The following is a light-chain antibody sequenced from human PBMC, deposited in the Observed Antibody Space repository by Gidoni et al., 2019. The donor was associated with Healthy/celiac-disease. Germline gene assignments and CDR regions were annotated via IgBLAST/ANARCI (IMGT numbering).Light chain of an antibody. Sequence: EIVLTQSTGNLSLSPGERATLACRASQSVSSSYLAWYQQKPGQAPRLLIYGASSRATGIPDRFSGSGSGTDFTLTISRLEPEDFAVYYCQQYGSSPLTFGGGTKVEIK. CDR2: GAS. J-gene: IGKJ4*01. CDR3: QQYGSSPLT. CDR1: QSVSSSY. V-gene: IGKV3-20*01.